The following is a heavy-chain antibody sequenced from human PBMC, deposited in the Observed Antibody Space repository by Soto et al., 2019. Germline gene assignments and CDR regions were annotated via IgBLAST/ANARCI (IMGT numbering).Heavy chain of an antibody. D-gene: IGHD4-17*01. J-gene: IGHJ6*03. V-gene: IGHV1-69*02. CDR3: ATLTTVTISYYYYYMDV. Sequence: SVKVSCKASGGTFSSYTISWVRQAPGQGLEWMGRIIPILGIANYAQKFQGRVTITADKSTSTAYMELSSLRSEDTAVYYCATLTTVTISYYYYYMDVWGKGTTVTVSS. CDR1: GGTFSSYT. CDR2: IIPILGIA.